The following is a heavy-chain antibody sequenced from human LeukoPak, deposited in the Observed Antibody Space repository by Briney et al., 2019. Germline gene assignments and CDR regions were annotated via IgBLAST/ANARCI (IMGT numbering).Heavy chain of an antibody. Sequence: GASVKVSCKAPGYTFTSYGITWVRQAPGQGLEWMGWINANNGNTNYAQNLQGRVTMTRDTSTSTAYMEVRSLRSDDTAVYYCARKSVPYSSSAFVGAFDMWGQGTMVTVSS. V-gene: IGHV1-18*01. CDR2: INANNGNT. CDR3: ARKSVPYSSSAFVGAFDM. CDR1: GYTFTSYG. D-gene: IGHD6-6*01. J-gene: IGHJ3*02.